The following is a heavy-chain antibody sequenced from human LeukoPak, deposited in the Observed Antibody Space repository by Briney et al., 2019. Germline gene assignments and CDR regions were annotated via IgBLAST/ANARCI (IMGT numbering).Heavy chain of an antibody. Sequence: SETLSLTRAVYGGSFSGYYWGWIRQPPGKGLEWIGEINHSGSTNYNPSLKSRVTISVDTSKNQFSLKLSSVTAADTAVYYCARRAITFGGVTVDPWGQGTLVTVSS. D-gene: IGHD3-16*01. J-gene: IGHJ5*02. CDR2: INHSGST. CDR1: GGSFSGYY. CDR3: ARRAITFGGVTVDP. V-gene: IGHV4-34*01.